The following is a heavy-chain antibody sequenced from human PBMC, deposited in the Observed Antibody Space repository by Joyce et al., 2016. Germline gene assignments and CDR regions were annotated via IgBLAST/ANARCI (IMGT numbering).Heavy chain of an antibody. CDR3: ARGGLVYDYSMDV. CDR2: ISGDRRFI. Sequence: EVQLVESGGGLVKPGGSLKISCAASGFMFSTSGMSWFRQAPGKGLGGVSAISGDRRFIFHADSVRGRFTVSRDNAENSLYLQMKSLRVEDTAVYFCARGGLVYDYSMDVWGQGTTVIVSS. V-gene: IGHV3-21*02. CDR1: GFMFSTSG. J-gene: IGHJ6*02. D-gene: IGHD2-21*01.